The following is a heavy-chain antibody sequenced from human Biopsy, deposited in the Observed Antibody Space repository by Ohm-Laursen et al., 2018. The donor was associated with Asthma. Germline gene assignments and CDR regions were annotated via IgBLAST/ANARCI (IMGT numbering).Heavy chain of an antibody. CDR2: ISSSGSTK. CDR3: ARVLESSSPGPFYFFTLDV. D-gene: IGHD6-13*01. V-gene: IGHV3-11*01. J-gene: IGHJ6*02. Sequence: SLRLSCAAAGFSFGDFFMTWVRQAPGKGLEWVASISSSGSTKYPSESVLGRCTISRDNTQKSMTLELRSLRVEDTAIYYCARVLESSSPGPFYFFTLDVWGQGTPVAVSS. CDR1: GFSFGDFF.